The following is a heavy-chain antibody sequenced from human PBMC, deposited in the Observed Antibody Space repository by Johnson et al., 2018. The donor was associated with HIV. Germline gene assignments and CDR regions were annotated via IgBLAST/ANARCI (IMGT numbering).Heavy chain of an antibody. CDR3: ARDRTPLVKVDAFDI. Sequence: QVQLVESGGGVAQPGRSLRLSCEVSGLTFSSYGFHWVRQSPGKGLEWVAVVWYDGRNKHYADSVKGRFTISRDTSKNTLYLQMNSLRAEDKAVYYCARDRTPLVKVDAFDIWGQGTMVTVSS. V-gene: IGHV3-33*01. CDR1: GLTFSSYG. J-gene: IGHJ3*02. CDR2: VWYDGRNK.